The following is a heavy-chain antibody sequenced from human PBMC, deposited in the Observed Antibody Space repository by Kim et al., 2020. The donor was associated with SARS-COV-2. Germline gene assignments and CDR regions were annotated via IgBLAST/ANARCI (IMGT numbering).Heavy chain of an antibody. V-gene: IGHV1-8*01. CDR3: ARALDSGKFFVDY. Sequence: ASVKVSCKASGYTFTTYKINWVRQATGQGLEWMGWMNPTSGNTGPAPNFQGRITMTRDTSISTAYMELSSLRSEDTAVYYCARALDSGKFFVDYWGQGTLVTVPS. J-gene: IGHJ4*02. CDR2: MNPTSGNT. CDR1: GYTFTTYK. D-gene: IGHD3-3*01.